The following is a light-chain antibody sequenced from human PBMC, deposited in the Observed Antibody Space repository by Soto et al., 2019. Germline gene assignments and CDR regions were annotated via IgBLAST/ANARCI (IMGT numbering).Light chain of an antibody. CDR2: EGT. J-gene: IGLJ1*01. Sequence: QSALTQPASVSGSPGQSITISCTGTSSDVGSGNYNLVSWYQQRPGKAPKLMIYEGTKRPSGASNRFSGSKSGNTASLTISGLQAEDEADYYCCSYAGSYTYVFGTGTQLTVL. CDR1: SSDVGSGNYNL. V-gene: IGLV2-23*01. CDR3: CSYAGSYTYV.